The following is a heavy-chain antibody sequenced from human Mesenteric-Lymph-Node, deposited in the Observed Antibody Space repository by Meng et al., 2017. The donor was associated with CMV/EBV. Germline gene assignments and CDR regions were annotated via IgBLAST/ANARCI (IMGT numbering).Heavy chain of an antibody. Sequence: SGNYYWSWIRQPPGRGLEWIGIIYDRGSTNYNPSLKSRVTISVDTSKNQFSLKLSSVTAADTAVYYCARAPQRYCSSTSCYTGWFDPWGQGTLVTVSS. D-gene: IGHD2-2*02. CDR1: SGNYY. CDR3: ARAPQRYCSSTSCYTGWFDP. J-gene: IGHJ5*02. CDR2: IYDRGST. V-gene: IGHV4-61*01.